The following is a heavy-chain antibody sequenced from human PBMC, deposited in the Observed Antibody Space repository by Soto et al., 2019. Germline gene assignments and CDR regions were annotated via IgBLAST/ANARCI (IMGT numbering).Heavy chain of an antibody. V-gene: IGHV1-69*01. CDR3: ARGGLYYDFWSGYWFPNPLPSYYGMDV. Sequence: ASVKVSCKASGGTFSSYAISWVRQAPGQGLEWMGGIIPIFGTANYAQKFQGRVTITADESTSTAYMELSSLRSEDTAVYYCARGGLYYDFWSGYWFPNPLPSYYGMDVWGQGTTVTVSS. D-gene: IGHD3-3*01. CDR2: IIPIFGTA. J-gene: IGHJ6*02. CDR1: GGTFSSYA.